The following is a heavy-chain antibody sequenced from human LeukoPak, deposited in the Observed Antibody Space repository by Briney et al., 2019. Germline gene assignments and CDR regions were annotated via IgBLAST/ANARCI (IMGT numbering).Heavy chain of an antibody. J-gene: IGHJ5*02. Sequence: SETLSLTCTVSGGSISSYSWSWIRQPPGKGLEWIGYIYHSGSTYYNPSLKSRVTISVDRSKNQFSLKLSSVTAADTAVYYCARGGSYNWFDPWGQGTLVTVSS. CDR1: GGSISSYS. CDR3: ARGGSYNWFDP. D-gene: IGHD1-26*01. V-gene: IGHV4-30-2*01. CDR2: IYHSGST.